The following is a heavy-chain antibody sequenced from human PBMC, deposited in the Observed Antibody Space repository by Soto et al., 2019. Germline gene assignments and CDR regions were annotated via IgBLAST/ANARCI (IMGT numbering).Heavy chain of an antibody. CDR3: ARDGYCSGGSCYSSWFDP. D-gene: IGHD2-15*01. CDR2: IIPIFGTA. Sequence: QVQLVQSEAEVKKPGSSVKVSCKASGGTFSSYAISWVRQAPGQGLEWMGGIIPIFGTANYAQKFQGRVTITADESTSTAYMELSSLRSEDTAVYYCARDGYCSGGSCYSSWFDPWGQGTLVTVSS. J-gene: IGHJ5*02. V-gene: IGHV1-69*01. CDR1: GGTFSSYA.